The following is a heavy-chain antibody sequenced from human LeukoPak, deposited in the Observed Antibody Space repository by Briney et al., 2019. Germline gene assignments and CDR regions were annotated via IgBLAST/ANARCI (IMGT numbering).Heavy chain of an antibody. V-gene: IGHV4-4*02. CDR3: ARRIISGYTDY. J-gene: IGHJ4*02. Sequence: NASGTLSLTCAVSGDSISSSNWWSWVRQPPGKGLEWIGEIYHSGSTNYNPSLKSRVTISVDKAKNQFSLKLTSVTAADTAVYFCARRIISGYTDYWGQGTLVTVSS. D-gene: IGHD3-22*01. CDR1: GDSISSSNW. CDR2: IYHSGST.